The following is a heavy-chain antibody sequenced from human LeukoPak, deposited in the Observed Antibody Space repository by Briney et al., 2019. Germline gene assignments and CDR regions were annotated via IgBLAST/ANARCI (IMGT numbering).Heavy chain of an antibody. CDR1: GYTFTNYA. J-gene: IGHJ4*02. V-gene: IGHV1-3*01. CDR3: ARGILWFGELSSLGY. CDR2: INAGNGNT. D-gene: IGHD3-10*01. Sequence: ASVKVSCKASGYTFTNYAMHWVRQAPGQRLEWVGWINAGNGNTKYSQKFQDRVTITRDTSASTAYMELSSLKSEDTAVYYCARGILWFGELSSLGYWGQGTLVIVSS.